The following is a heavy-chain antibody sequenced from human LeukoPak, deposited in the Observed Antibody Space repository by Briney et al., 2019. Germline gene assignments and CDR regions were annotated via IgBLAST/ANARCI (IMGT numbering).Heavy chain of an antibody. V-gene: IGHV3-30*02. D-gene: IGHD6-13*01. CDR3: ARDGGSSWSYYYYYMDV. CDR1: GFTFSSYG. CDR2: IRYDGSNK. Sequence: GGSLRLSCAASGFTFSSYGMHWVRQAPGKGLEWVAFIRYDGSNKYYADSVKGRFTISRDNSKNTLYLQMNSLRAEDTAVYYCARDGGSSWSYYYYYMDVWGKGTTVTVSS. J-gene: IGHJ6*03.